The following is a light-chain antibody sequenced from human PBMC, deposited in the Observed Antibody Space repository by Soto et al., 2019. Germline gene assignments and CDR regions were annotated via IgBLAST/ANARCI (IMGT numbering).Light chain of an antibody. CDR2: TAS. V-gene: IGKV1-39*01. CDR1: QTIPRS. CDR3: QQSHHFPYT. J-gene: IGKJ2*01. Sequence: IQMTQSPSSLSASVGDRVTITCRASQTIPRSLNWYQQKPGKAPNLLIYTASILQTGAPSRFSGSGSETDFTLTISSLQPEDSGTYFCQQSHHFPYTFGQGTDLRSN.